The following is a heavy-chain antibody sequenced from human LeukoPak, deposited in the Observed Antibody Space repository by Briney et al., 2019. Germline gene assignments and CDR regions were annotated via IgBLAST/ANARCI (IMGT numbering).Heavy chain of an antibody. CDR2: ISSSGSTI. D-gene: IGHD3-22*01. J-gene: IGHJ4*02. V-gene: IGHV3-11*01. CDR1: GFTFSDYY. Sequence: GGSLRLSCAASGFTFSDYYMSWIRQAPGKGLEWVSYISSSGSTIYYADSVKGRFTISRDNAKNSLYLQMNSLRAEDTAVYYCARSSLAAYYDSSGYPDFWGQGTLVTVSS. CDR3: ARSSLAAYYDSSGYPDF.